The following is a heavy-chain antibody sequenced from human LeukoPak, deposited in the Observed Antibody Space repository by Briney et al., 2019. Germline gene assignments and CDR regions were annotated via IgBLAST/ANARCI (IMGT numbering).Heavy chain of an antibody. CDR2: IYYSGST. J-gene: IGHJ4*02. D-gene: IGHD3-22*01. CDR1: GGSISSYY. CDR3: ARAGSSGYLIDY. Sequence: SETLSLTCTVSGGSISSYYWSWIRQPPGKGLEWIGYIYYSGSTNYNPSLKSRVTISVDTSKNQFSLKLSSVTAADTAVYYCARAGSSGYLIDYWGQGTLVTVSS. V-gene: IGHV4-59*01.